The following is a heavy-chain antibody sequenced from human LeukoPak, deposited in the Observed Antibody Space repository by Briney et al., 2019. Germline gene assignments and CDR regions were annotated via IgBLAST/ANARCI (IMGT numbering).Heavy chain of an antibody. CDR3: ARDLAVGWSYYGMDV. V-gene: IGHV3-33*01. Sequence: GGSLRLSCAASGFSFSSYGMHWVRQAPGQGLEWVAVMWSDESKKYYADSVKGRFTISRDNSRNTMYLQMNGLRAGDTAVYYCARDLAVGWSYYGMDVWGQGTTVTVSS. D-gene: IGHD6-19*01. CDR1: GFSFSSYG. CDR2: MWSDESKK. J-gene: IGHJ6*02.